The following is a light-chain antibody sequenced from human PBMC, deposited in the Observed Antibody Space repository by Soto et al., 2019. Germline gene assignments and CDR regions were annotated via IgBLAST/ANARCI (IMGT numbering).Light chain of an antibody. CDR3: QQYDSSPRT. CDR1: QSVSSRS. Sequence: EIVLTQSPGTLSGSAGERATLSCRAIQSVSSRSLAWYQQKPGQAPRLLISGASSRAADIPDRFSGSGSGTDFTLTINRLEPEDFAVYYCQQYDSSPRTLGQGTKVDIK. CDR2: GAS. V-gene: IGKV3-20*01. J-gene: IGKJ1*01.